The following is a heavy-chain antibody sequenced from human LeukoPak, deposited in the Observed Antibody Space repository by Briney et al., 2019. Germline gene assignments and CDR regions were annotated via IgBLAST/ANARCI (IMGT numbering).Heavy chain of an antibody. D-gene: IGHD4-11*01. V-gene: IGHV1-3*01. CDR1: GYTFASYV. CDR2: INAGNGNT. CDR3: ATSLSDSNYFDY. Sequence: ASVKVSCKASGYTFASYVMHWVRQAPGQRLEWMGWINAGNGNTKYSQKFQGRVTITRDTSASTAYMELSSLRSEDTAVYYCATSLSDSNYFDYWGQGTLVTVSS. J-gene: IGHJ4*02.